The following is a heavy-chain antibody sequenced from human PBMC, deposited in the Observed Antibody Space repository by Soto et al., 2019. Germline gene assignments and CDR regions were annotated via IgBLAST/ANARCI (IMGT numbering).Heavy chain of an antibody. J-gene: IGHJ5*01. D-gene: IGHD2-15*01. CDR1: GFRFSTYN. CDR2: ISTTSFTI. V-gene: IGHV3-48*02. Sequence: GSLRLSCAASGFRFSTYNMDWVRQAPGKGPEWIAHISTTSFTIYYADSVKGRFTISRDNDRNSLYLEMNSLRDEDTAVYYCARDRCYDGTCYSASDSWGQGTLVTVSS. CDR3: ARDRCYDGTCYSASDS.